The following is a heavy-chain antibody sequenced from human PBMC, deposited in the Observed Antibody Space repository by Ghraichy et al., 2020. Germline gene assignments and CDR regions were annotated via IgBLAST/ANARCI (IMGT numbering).Heavy chain of an antibody. CDR1: NDSINSYY. Sequence: SETLSLTCTVSNDSINSYYWSWIRQPPGKGLEWIGYIYYSGSTNYTPSLKSRVTISVDTSMNQFSLKLSSVTAADTAVYYCARLSSGYYYFLDYWGHGTLVTVSS. CDR2: IYYSGST. D-gene: IGHD3-22*01. V-gene: IGHV4-59*01. CDR3: ARLSSGYYYFLDY. J-gene: IGHJ4*01.